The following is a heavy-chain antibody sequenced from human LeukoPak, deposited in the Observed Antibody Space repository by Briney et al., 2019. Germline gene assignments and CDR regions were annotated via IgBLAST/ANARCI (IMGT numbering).Heavy chain of an antibody. J-gene: IGHJ6*02. CDR1: GGSFSGYY. Sequence: KPSETLSLTCAVYGGSFSGYYWSWIRQPPGKGLEWIGEINHSGSTNYYPSLKSRVTISVDTSKNQFSLKLSSVTAADTAVYYCARGMAVYYYYGMDVWGQGTTVTVSS. CDR3: ARGMAVYYYYGMDV. V-gene: IGHV4-34*01. D-gene: IGHD5-24*01. CDR2: INHSGST.